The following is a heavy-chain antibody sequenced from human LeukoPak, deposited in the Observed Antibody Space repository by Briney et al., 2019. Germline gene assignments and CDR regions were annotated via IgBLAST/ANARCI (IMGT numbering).Heavy chain of an antibody. J-gene: IGHJ4*02. CDR3: ARDGTGATPFDY. Sequence: ASVKVSCKASGYTFTGYYMHWVRQAPGQGLEWMGWINPNSGGTNYAQKFQGRVTMTRDTSISTAYMKLSRLRSDDTAVYYCARDGTGATPFDYWGQGTLVTVSS. CDR1: GYTFTGYY. CDR2: INPNSGGT. V-gene: IGHV1-2*02. D-gene: IGHD1-26*01.